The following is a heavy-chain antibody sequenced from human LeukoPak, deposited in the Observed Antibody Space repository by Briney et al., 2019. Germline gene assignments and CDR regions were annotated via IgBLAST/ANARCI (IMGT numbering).Heavy chain of an antibody. D-gene: IGHD6-13*01. V-gene: IGHV1-18*01. CDR1: GYTLTSYG. CDR2: ISAYNGNT. J-gene: IGHJ4*02. CDR3: ARVPSSIAAAAHFDY. Sequence: EASVKVSCKASGYTLTSYGISWVRQAPGQGLEWMGWISAYNGNTNYAQKLQGRVTMTTDTSTSTAYMELRSLRSDDTAVYYCARVPSSIAAAAHFDYWGQGTLVTVSS.